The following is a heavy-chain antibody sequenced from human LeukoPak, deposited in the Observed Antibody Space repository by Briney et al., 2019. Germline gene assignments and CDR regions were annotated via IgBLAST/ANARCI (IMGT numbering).Heavy chain of an antibody. V-gene: IGHV1-2*02. Sequence: ASVKVSCKASGYTFTGYYMHWVRQAPGQGLDWMGWINPNSGGKNYAQKFQGRVTMTRDTSISTAYMELSRLRSDDTAVYYCASNRRQYDFWSGYYVYWGQGTLVTVSS. CDR1: GYTFTGYY. CDR2: INPNSGGK. J-gene: IGHJ4*02. D-gene: IGHD3-3*01. CDR3: ASNRRQYDFWSGYYVY.